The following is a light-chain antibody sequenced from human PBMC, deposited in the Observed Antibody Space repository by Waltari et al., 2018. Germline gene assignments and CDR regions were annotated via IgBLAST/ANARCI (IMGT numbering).Light chain of an antibody. CDR3: LQYNKWPVWT. CDR2: GAS. CDR1: QSVNSN. Sequence: EIVMTQSPATLSVSPGERATLSCRASQSVNSNLAWYQQKPGQAPRLLIHGASTRATDIPARFSGSGSGTEFTLTISSLQSEDFAVYYCLQYNKWPVWTFGQGTKVEIK. J-gene: IGKJ1*01. V-gene: IGKV3-15*01.